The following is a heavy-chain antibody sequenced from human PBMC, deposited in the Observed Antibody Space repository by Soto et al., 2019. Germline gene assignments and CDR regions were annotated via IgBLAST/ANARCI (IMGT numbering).Heavy chain of an antibody. J-gene: IGHJ6*03. V-gene: IGHV4-34*01. CDR1: GGSFSGYY. CDR3: ARAQQWLDDYYYMDV. D-gene: IGHD6-19*01. CDR2: INHSGST. Sequence: ETLSLTCAVYGGSFSGYYWSWIRQPPGKGLEWIGEINHSGSTNYNPSLKSRVTISVDTSKNQFSLKLSPVTAADTAVYYCARAQQWLDDYYYMDVWGKGTTVTVSS.